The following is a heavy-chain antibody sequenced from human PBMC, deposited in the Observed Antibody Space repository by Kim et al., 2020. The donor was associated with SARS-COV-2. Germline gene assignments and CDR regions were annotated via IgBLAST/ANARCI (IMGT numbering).Heavy chain of an antibody. J-gene: IGHJ4*02. CDR2: IYTDGTRT. V-gene: IGHV3-74*01. CDR1: GFIFSDYW. CDR3: ARGDRVGYYLDY. Sequence: GGSLRLSCADSGFIFSDYWMHWVRQAPGNGLVWVSRIYTDGTRTAYADSVTGRFTISRDNAKNTVYLQMNSLRAEETAVYYCARGDRVGYYLDYWGQGILVTVSS. D-gene: IGHD3-3*01.